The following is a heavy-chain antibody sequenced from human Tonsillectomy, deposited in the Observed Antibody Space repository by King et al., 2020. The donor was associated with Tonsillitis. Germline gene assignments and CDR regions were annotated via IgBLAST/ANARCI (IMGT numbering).Heavy chain of an antibody. CDR1: GYTFTSYD. CDR3: AGDTSRSSRWYFRKPRYFDY. Sequence: VQLVESGAEVKKPGASVKVSCKASGYTFTSYDINWVRQATGQGLEWMGWMNPNSGNTGYAQKFQGRVTMTRNTSISTAYMERSSLRSEDTAVYYCAGDTSRSSRWYFRKPRYFDYLGQGTLVTVSS. V-gene: IGHV1-8*02. CDR2: MNPNSGNT. J-gene: IGHJ4*02. D-gene: IGHD6-13*01.